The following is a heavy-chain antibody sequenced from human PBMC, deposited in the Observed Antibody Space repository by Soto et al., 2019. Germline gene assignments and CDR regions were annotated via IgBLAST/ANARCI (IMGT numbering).Heavy chain of an antibody. CDR2: INAGNGNT. CDR3: AGRGYFYGQYYYYYYGRGF. Sequence: ASVKVSCKASGYTFTSYAMHWVRQAPGQRLEWMGWINAGNGNTKYSQKFQGRVTITRDTSASTAYMELSSLRSEDTAVYYCAGRGYFYGQYYYYYYGRGFWGQGTTVPVSS. D-gene: IGHD5-18*01. V-gene: IGHV1-3*01. J-gene: IGHJ6*02. CDR1: GYTFTSYA.